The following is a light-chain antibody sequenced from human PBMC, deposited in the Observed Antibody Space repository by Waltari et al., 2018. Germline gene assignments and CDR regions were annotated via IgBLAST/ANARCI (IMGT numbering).Light chain of an antibody. V-gene: IGLV2-8*01. CDR1: SSDVGASDT. J-gene: IGLJ3*02. CDR3: SSNAVGSNVAVV. Sequence: QSALTQPPSASGSPGQAVMISCTGTSSDVGASDTVSWYQQHPGKAPKLLIFEVYKRPSVVPDRFSGSQSGNTASLTVSVLQTGDEGDYSCSSNAVGSNVAVVFGGGTKLTVL. CDR2: EVY.